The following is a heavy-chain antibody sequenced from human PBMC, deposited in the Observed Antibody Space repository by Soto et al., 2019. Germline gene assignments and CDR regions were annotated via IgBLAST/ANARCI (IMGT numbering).Heavy chain of an antibody. Sequence: GASVKVSCKASGYTFTSYYMHWVRQAPGQGLEWMGIINPSGGSTSYAQKFQGRVTMTRDTSTSTVYMELSSLRSEDTAVYYCARWGVYYKYYYYYYGRNVGAQGTRFTVS. CDR1: GYTFTSYY. D-gene: IGHD3-3*01. J-gene: IGHJ6*02. CDR3: ARWGVYYKYYYYYYGRNV. V-gene: IGHV1-46*01. CDR2: INPSGGST.